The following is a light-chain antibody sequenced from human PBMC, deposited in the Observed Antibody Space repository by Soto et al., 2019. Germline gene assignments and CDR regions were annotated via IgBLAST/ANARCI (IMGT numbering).Light chain of an antibody. V-gene: IGKV1-6*01. Sequence: AIQMTQSPSSLSASVGDRVTITCRTSQDIRNALGWFQQKPGKAPKLLIYAASTLKSGVPSRFSGSASGTDFTLTISGLQPEDFATYYCLQDYNYIWTFGQGTQVDI. CDR3: LQDYNYIWT. J-gene: IGKJ1*01. CDR2: AAS. CDR1: QDIRNA.